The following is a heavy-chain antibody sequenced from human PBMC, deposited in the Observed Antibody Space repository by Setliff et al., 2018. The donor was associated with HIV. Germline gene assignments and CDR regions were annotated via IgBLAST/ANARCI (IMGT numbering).Heavy chain of an antibody. CDR1: GYKFTNHW. CDR2: IYPGDSDT. CDR3: ARGYYDSRGYYYPFDY. V-gene: IGHV5-51*01. J-gene: IGHJ4*02. Sequence: GESLKISCKGSGYKFTNHWIGWVRQMPGKGLEWMGLIYPGDSDTRYSPSSQGQVTISADKSINTAYLQMNSLRAEDTAVYYCARGYYDSRGYYYPFDYWGQGTLVTVSS. D-gene: IGHD3-22*01.